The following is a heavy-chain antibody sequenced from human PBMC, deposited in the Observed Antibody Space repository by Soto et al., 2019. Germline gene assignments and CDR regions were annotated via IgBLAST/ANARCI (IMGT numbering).Heavy chain of an antibody. D-gene: IGHD5-18*01. V-gene: IGHV3-33*01. CDR1: GINVNSYC. Sequence: XWSLIISWSSAGINVNSYCLHLVLQAPGKGLEWVAVIWYDGRNIFYADSVKGRFTVSRDNSKNTVYFQMNNLRVEDTALYYCARDSGNLYTYVSDALDFWGHGTMVTVSS. CDR2: IWYDGRNI. CDR3: ARDSGNLYTYVSDALDF. J-gene: IGHJ3*01.